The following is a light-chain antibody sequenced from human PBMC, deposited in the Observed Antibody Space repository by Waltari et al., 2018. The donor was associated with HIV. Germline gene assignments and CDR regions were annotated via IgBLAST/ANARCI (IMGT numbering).Light chain of an antibody. CDR2: DTT. CDR1: TGPVTSGHH. Sequence: QAVVTQEPSLTVSPGGTVTLTCGSSTGPVTSGHHPYWFQQRPGQAPRTLIYDTTNKHSWTPARFSGSLLGGKAALTLSGAQPGDEAEYYCLLSYAGPRPWVFGGGTKVTVL. CDR3: LLSYAGPRPWV. V-gene: IGLV7-46*01. J-gene: IGLJ3*02.